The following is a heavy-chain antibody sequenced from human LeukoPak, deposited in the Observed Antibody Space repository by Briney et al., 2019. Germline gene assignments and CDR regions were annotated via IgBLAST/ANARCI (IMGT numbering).Heavy chain of an antibody. V-gene: IGHV4-34*01. Sequence: PSETLSLTCAVYGGSFSGYYWSWIRQPPGKGLEWIGEINHSGSTNYNPSLKSRVTISVDTSKNQLSLKLSSVTAADTAVYYCARTQVLRYFDWLPWNYYYGMDVWGQGTTVTVSS. CDR2: INHSGST. CDR3: ARTQVLRYFDWLPWNYYYGMDV. J-gene: IGHJ6*02. D-gene: IGHD3-9*01. CDR1: GGSFSGYY.